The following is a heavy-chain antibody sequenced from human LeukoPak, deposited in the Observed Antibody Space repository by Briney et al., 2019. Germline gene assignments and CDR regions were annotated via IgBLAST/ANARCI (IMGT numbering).Heavy chain of an antibody. CDR3: VRDRGWLQFDY. V-gene: IGHV3-7*01. J-gene: IGHJ4*02. Sequence: GGSLRLSCAASGSTFSSYWMSWVRQVPGKGLEWVANIKEDGSDKYYVDSVKGRFTISRDNAKNSLYLQMSSLRAEDTAVYYCVRDRGWLQFDYWGQGTLATVSS. D-gene: IGHD5-24*01. CDR1: GSTFSSYW. CDR2: IKEDGSDK.